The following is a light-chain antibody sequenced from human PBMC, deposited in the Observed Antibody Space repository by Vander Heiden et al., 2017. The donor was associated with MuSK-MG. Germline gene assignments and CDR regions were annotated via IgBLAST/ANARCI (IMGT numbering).Light chain of an antibody. Sequence: EIVMTQSPATLSVSPGERATLSCRASQSIGTNLAWYQQKPGQAPRLLIFGASTRATGIPARFSVSGSGTEFTLTISSLQSEDFAVYYCQQCYNCPPIIFGQGTRLEIK. CDR1: QSIGTN. CDR2: GAS. CDR3: QQCYNCPPII. V-gene: IGKV3D-15*01. J-gene: IGKJ5*01.